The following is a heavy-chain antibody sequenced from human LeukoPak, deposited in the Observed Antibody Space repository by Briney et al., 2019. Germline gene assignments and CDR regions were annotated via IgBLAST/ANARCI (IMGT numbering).Heavy chain of an antibody. J-gene: IGHJ4*02. V-gene: IGHV4-59*01. CDR3: ARYGYYTYDY. Sequence: SETLSLTCTVSGDSMNEYYWSWVRQPPGKGLELIGYVFYTGRTNYRPSLKNRVTISLDTSKNQFSLRLSSVTAADTAVYYCARYGYYTYDYWGQGNLVTVSS. D-gene: IGHD3-3*01. CDR1: GDSMNEYY. CDR2: VFYTGRT.